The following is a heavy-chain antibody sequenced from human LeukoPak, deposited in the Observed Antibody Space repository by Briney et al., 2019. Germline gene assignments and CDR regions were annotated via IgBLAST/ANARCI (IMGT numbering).Heavy chain of an antibody. CDR1: GFTFSNFA. Sequence: GGSLRLSCAASGFTFSNFAMSWVRQAPGKGLKWVSSISDSGNSTYYADSVTGRFTISRDNSKNTLYLQMNSLTAEDTAVYYCAKRDGAYWGQGTLVTVSS. CDR2: ISDSGNST. J-gene: IGHJ4*02. CDR3: AKRDGAY. V-gene: IGHV3-23*01.